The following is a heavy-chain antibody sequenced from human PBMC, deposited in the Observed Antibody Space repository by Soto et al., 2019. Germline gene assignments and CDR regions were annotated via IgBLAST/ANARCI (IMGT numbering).Heavy chain of an antibody. J-gene: IGHJ4*02. Sequence: SVKVSCKASGGTFSSYAISWVRQAPGQGLEWMGGIIPIFGTANYAQKFQGRVTITADESTSTAYMELSSLRSEDTAVYYCARVLRGYSYGIFDYWGQGTLVTAPQ. CDR1: GGTFSSYA. CDR2: IIPIFGTA. CDR3: ARVLRGYSYGIFDY. V-gene: IGHV1-69*13. D-gene: IGHD5-18*01.